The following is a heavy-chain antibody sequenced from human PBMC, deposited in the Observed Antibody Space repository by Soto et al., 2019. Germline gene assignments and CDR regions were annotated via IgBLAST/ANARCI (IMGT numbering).Heavy chain of an antibody. V-gene: IGHV4-59*08. Sequence: SETLSLTCTVSGGSISSYYWSWIRQPPGKGLEWIGYIYYSGSTNYNPSLKSRVTISVDTSKNQFSLKLSSVTAADTAGYYCARFNWYFDLWGRGTLVTVAS. CDR2: IYYSGST. CDR3: ARFNWYFDL. J-gene: IGHJ2*01. CDR1: GGSISSYY.